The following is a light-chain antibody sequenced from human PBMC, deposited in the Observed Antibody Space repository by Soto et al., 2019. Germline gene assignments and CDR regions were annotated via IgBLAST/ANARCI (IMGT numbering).Light chain of an antibody. J-gene: IGLJ1*01. CDR1: SSDVGGYNS. Sequence: QSVLTQPASVSGSPGLSIAISCTGTSSDVGGYNSVSWYQQHPGKSPKLIIYDVSNRPSGVSNRFSGSNSGNTASLTISGLHAEYEGAYYCSSYTPGGSYVFGTRTKVTVL. CDR2: DVS. V-gene: IGLV2-14*01. CDR3: SSYTPGGSYV.